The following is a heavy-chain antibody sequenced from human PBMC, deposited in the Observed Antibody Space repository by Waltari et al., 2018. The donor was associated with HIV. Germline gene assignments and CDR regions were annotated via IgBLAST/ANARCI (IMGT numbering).Heavy chain of an antibody. Sequence: QVQLVESGGGVVKPGKSLRLSCAASGFTFRDYAMHWGRQDPGKVLEWVTVISSHGSNQYYANSVKGRFTISRDNSKNTLSLQINSLKTEDTAIYYCAKDAYGGHPKNWFDSWGQGTLVTVSS. J-gene: IGHJ5*01. CDR2: ISSHGSNQ. CDR3: AKDAYGGHPKNWFDS. V-gene: IGHV3-30*18. CDR1: GFTFRDYA. D-gene: IGHD3-10*01.